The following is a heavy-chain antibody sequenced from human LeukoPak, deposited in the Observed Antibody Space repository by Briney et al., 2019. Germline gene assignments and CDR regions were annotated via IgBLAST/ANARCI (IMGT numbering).Heavy chain of an antibody. D-gene: IGHD2-15*01. CDR1: GFTFTTYW. CDR3: AKGAVVLTALSSFDY. V-gene: IGHV3-23*01. CDR2: IRGSGDTT. Sequence: GGSLRLSCAASGFTFTTYWMHWVRQAPGKGLVWVSNIRGSGDTTFYAESVKGRFIISRDNSKDTLFLQMNSLRAEDTAVYYCAKGAVVLTALSSFDYWGQGTLVTVSS. J-gene: IGHJ4*02.